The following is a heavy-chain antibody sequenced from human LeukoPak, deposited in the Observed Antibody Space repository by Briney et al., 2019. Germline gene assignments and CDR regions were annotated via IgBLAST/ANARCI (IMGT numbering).Heavy chain of an antibody. CDR3: ARVSHSSSWYGNWLDP. CDR2: ISANNDNT. CDR1: GYTFTTYL. D-gene: IGHD6-13*01. V-gene: IGHV1-18*01. J-gene: IGHJ5*02. Sequence: ASVKVSCKASGYTFTTYLITWVRQAPGQGLEWMGWISANNDNTNYAQKFQGRVTMTTDTSTSTAYMELRSLRSDDTAMYYCARVSHSSSWYGNWLDPWGQGTLVIVSS.